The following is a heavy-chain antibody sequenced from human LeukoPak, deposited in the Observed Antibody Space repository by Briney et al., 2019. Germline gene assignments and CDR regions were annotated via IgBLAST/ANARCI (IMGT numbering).Heavy chain of an antibody. Sequence: GASVKVSCKASGGTFSSYAISWVRQAPGQGLEWMGGMIPIFGTANYAQKFQGRVTITADESTSTAYMELSSLRSEDTAVYYCAREGGSSSTSSYYMDVWGKGTTVTVSS. CDR3: AREGGSSSTSSYYMDV. V-gene: IGHV1-69*13. D-gene: IGHD2-2*01. J-gene: IGHJ6*03. CDR1: GGTFSSYA. CDR2: MIPIFGTA.